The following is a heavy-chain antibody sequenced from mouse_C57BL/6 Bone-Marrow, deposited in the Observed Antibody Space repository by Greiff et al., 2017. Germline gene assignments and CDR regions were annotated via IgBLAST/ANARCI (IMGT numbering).Heavy chain of an antibody. CDR1: GFTFSSYA. Sequence: EVNLVESGGGLVKPGGSLKLSCAASGFTFSSYAMSWVRQTPEKRLEWVATISDGGSYTYYPDNVKGRFTISRDNAKNNLYLQMSHLKSEDTAMYYCARDRALLRRGDYWGQRTSVTVSS. J-gene: IGHJ4*01. CDR3: ARDRALLRRGDY. CDR2: ISDGGSYT. D-gene: IGHD1-2*01. V-gene: IGHV5-4*01.